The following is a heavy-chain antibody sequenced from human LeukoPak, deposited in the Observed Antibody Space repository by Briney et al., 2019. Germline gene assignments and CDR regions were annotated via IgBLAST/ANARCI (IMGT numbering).Heavy chain of an antibody. Sequence: SETLSLTCAVYGGSFSGYYWSWIRQPPGKGLEWIREINHSGSTNYNPSLKSRVTISVDTSKNQFSLKLSSVTAADTAVYYCARPNTAMVPYYFDYWGQGTLVTVSS. CDR1: GGSFSGYY. D-gene: IGHD5-18*01. J-gene: IGHJ4*02. CDR2: INHSGST. V-gene: IGHV4-34*01. CDR3: ARPNTAMVPYYFDY.